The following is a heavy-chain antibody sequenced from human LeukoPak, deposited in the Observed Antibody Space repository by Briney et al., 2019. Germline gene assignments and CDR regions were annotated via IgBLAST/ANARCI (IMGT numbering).Heavy chain of an antibody. D-gene: IGHD1-26*01. V-gene: IGHV4-61*01. CDR1: GGSVSSGSYY. CDR3: VRGVSGSLDY. J-gene: IGHJ4*02. Sequence: SETLSLTCTVSGGSVSSGSYYWSWIRQPPGKGLEWIGYIYYSGSTNYNPSLKSRVTISVDTSKNQFSLKLSSVTAADTAVYYCVRGVSGSLDYWGQGTLVTVSS. CDR2: IYYSGST.